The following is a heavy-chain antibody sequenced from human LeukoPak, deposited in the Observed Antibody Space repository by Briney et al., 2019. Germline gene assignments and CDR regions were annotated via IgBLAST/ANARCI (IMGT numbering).Heavy chain of an antibody. V-gene: IGHV1-8*02. Sequence: ASVKVSCKASGGTFSSYAISWVRQATGQGLEWMGWMNPNSGNTGYAQKFQGRVTMTRNTSISTAYMELSSLRSEDTAVYYCARGLYGDYAGIVDYWGREPWSPSPQ. CDR1: GGTFSSYA. J-gene: IGHJ4*02. CDR2: MNPNSGNT. CDR3: ARGLYGDYAGIVDY. D-gene: IGHD4-17*01.